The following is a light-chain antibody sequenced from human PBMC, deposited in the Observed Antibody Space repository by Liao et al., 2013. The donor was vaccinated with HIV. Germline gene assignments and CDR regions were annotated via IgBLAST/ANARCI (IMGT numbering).Light chain of an antibody. J-gene: IGLJ3*02. CDR2: NDA. V-gene: IGLV3-21*04. CDR3: QVWDSGSDHRV. Sequence: SYELTQPPSVSVAPGKTARITCGENNVGSKSVHWYQQKPGQAPVLVIYNDADRPSGIPERFSGSKSGNTATLTISTVEAGDEADYYCQVWDSGSDHRVFGGGTKLTVL. CDR1: NVGSKS.